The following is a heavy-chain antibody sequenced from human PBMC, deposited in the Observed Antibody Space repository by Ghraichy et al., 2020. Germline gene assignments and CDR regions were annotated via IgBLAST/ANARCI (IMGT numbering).Heavy chain of an antibody. CDR3: ARHGDDFWSGAPQVYYGMDV. CDR1: GGSISSYY. V-gene: IGHV4-59*08. Sequence: SETLSLTCTVSGGSISSYYWSWIRQPPGKGLEWIGYIYYSGSTNYNPSLKSRVTISVDTSKNQFSLKLSSVTAADTAVYYCARHGDDFWSGAPQVYYGMDVWGQGTTVTVSS. D-gene: IGHD3-3*01. J-gene: IGHJ6*02. CDR2: IYYSGST.